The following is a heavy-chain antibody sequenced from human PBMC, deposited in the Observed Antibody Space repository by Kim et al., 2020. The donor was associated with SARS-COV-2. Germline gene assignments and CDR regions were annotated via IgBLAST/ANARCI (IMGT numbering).Heavy chain of an antibody. D-gene: IGHD4-4*01. CDR1: GFTFSSYA. Sequence: GGSLRLSCAASGFTFSSYAMSWVRQAPGKGLEWVSAISGSGGSTYYADSVKGRFTISRDNSKNTLYLQMNSLRAEDTAVYYCAADYYSNPYGPYYYYGMDVWGQGTTVTVSS. CDR2: ISGSGGST. J-gene: IGHJ6*02. V-gene: IGHV3-23*01. CDR3: AADYYSNPYGPYYYYGMDV.